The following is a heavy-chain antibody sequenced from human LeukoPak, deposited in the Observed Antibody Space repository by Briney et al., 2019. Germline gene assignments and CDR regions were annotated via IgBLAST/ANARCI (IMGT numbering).Heavy chain of an antibody. V-gene: IGHV3-20*04. CDR2: INWNGGST. CDR3: ARSLRFLEWLSPLDY. J-gene: IGHJ4*02. CDR1: GFTLDDYG. D-gene: IGHD3-3*01. Sequence: GGSLRLSCAASGFTLDDYGMSWVRQAPGKGLEWVSGINWNGGSTGYADSVKGRFTISRDNAKNSLYLQMNSLRAEDTALYFCARSLRFLEWLSPLDYWGQGTLVTVSS.